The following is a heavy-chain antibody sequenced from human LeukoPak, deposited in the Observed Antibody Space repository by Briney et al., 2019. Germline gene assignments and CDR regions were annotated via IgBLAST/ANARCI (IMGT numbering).Heavy chain of an antibody. D-gene: IGHD3-16*02. J-gene: IGHJ6*02. CDR2: AVPASEIS. CDR3: ARVGYTRGPLPYGMDV. V-gene: IGHV1-2*02. CDR1: GYTFTGYY. Sequence: GASVKVSCKASGYTFTGYYMHWVRQAPGQGLEWMGRAVPASEISTYAQKFLGRVTITADYSASTVYMELSGLRSDDTATYYCARVGYTRGPLPYGMDVWGQGTTVTV.